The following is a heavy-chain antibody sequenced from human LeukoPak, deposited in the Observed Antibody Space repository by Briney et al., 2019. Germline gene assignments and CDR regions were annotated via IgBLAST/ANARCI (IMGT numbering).Heavy chain of an antibody. D-gene: IGHD3-22*01. V-gene: IGHV4-34*10. Sequence: SETLSLTCAAYGVTFSGYYWIWIRQPPGKGLEWIGEINHSGSTSYNPSRKSRVTILVDTSKNQFYLKLSSVTAADTAVYYCATGLYYYDSSGYLGPYWYFDLWGRGTLVTVSS. J-gene: IGHJ2*01. CDR2: INHSGST. CDR1: GVTFSGYY. CDR3: ATGLYYYDSSGYLGPYWYFDL.